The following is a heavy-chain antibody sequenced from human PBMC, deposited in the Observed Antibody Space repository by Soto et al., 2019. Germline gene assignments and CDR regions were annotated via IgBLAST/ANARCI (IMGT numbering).Heavy chain of an antibody. CDR3: ALLPSGWYGDFDF. Sequence: DVQLVESGGGLVKPGGSLTLACAASGFTFSSYSLSWVRQAPGKGLEWVSSISSGHGDIYYADSVKGRFIGSRDNAKNLLFLQMNNLRVEDTAVYYCALLPSGWYGDFDFWGQGTLVTVSS. CDR1: GFTFSSYS. D-gene: IGHD6-19*01. J-gene: IGHJ4*02. CDR2: ISSGHGDI. V-gene: IGHV3-21*01.